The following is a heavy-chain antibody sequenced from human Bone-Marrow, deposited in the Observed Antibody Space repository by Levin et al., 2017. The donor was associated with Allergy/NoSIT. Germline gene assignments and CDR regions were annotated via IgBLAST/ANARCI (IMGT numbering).Heavy chain of an antibody. CDR3: ARDLGWGSSSSWGIDY. CDR2: IWYDGSNK. D-gene: IGHD6-6*01. Sequence: GESLKISCAASGFTFSSYGMHWVRQAPGKGLEWVAVIWYDGSNKYYADSVNGRFTISRDNSKNTLYLQMNSLRAEDTAVYYCARDLGWGSSSSWGIDYWGQGTLVTVSS. CDR1: GFTFSSYG. V-gene: IGHV3-33*01. J-gene: IGHJ4*02.